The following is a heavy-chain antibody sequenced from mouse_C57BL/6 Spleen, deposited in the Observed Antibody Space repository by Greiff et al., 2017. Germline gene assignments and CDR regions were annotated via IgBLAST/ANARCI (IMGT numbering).Heavy chain of an antibody. CDR2: ISGGGGNT. Sequence: EVHLVESGGGLVKPGGSLKLSCAASGFTFSSYTMSWVRQTPEKRLEWVASISGGGGNTYYPDSVKGRFTISRENAKNTLYLQMSSLRSEDTALYYCARQSDGYFDVWGTGTTVTVSS. CDR3: ARQSDGYFDV. V-gene: IGHV5-9*01. D-gene: IGHD1-3*01. CDR1: GFTFSSYT. J-gene: IGHJ1*03.